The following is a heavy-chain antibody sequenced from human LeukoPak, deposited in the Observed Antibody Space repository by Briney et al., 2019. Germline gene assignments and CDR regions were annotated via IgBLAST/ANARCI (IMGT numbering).Heavy chain of an antibody. CDR2: ISSSSSYI. V-gene: IGHV3-21*01. CDR1: GFTFSSYS. Sequence: GGSLRLSCAASGFTFSSYSMNWVRQAPGKGLEWVSSISSSSSYIYYADSVKGRFTISRDNSKNTLYLQMNSLRAEDTAVYYCAKEGYQIPFDYWGQGTLVTVSS. D-gene: IGHD5-18*01. J-gene: IGHJ4*02. CDR3: AKEGYQIPFDY.